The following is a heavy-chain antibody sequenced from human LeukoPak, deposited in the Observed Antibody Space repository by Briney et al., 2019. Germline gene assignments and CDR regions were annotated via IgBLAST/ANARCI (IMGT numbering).Heavy chain of an antibody. Sequence: PGGSLRLSCAASGFTFSSYSMNWVRQAPGEGLEWVSSISSGSTYMYYADSVKGRFTISRDNAKNSMYLQMNSLRAEDTAVYYCGRVGGRSKAAKGDAFDIWGQGTMVTVSS. V-gene: IGHV3-21*01. CDR3: GRVGGRSKAAKGDAFDI. CDR1: GFTFSSYS. D-gene: IGHD6-6*01. J-gene: IGHJ3*02. CDR2: ISSGSTYM.